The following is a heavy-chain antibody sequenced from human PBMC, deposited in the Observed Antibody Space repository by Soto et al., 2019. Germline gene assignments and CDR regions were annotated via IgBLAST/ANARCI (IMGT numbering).Heavy chain of an antibody. CDR3: ARSYVAARPGGY. J-gene: IGHJ4*02. D-gene: IGHD6-6*01. V-gene: IGHV4-34*01. CDR2: INHSGST. CDR1: GGSFSGYY. Sequence: PSETLSLTCAVYGGSFSGYYWSWIRQPPGKGLEWIGEINHSGSTNYNPSLKSRVTISVDTSKNQFSLKLSSVTAADTAVYYCARSYVAARPGGYWGQGTLVTVSS.